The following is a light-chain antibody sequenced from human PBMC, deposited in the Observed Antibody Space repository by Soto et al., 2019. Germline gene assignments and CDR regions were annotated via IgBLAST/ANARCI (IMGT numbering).Light chain of an antibody. CDR3: QQYHSYWT. CDR1: QKIRSR. Sequence: DFQMTQSPSTLSASVGDRVTITCRASQKIRSRLAWFQQKPGKAPKLLIYDASSLESGVPQGFSGSGSGTEFTLTISSLQTDDFSTYYCQQYHSYWTFGRGTKVDIK. CDR2: DAS. J-gene: IGKJ1*01. V-gene: IGKV1-5*01.